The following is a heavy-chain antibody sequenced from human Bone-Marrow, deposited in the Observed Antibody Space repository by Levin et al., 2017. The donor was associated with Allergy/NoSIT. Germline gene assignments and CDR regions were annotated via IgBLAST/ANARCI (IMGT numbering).Heavy chain of an antibody. CDR2: MNPNSGNT. D-gene: IGHD6-13*01. CDR1: GYTFTSYD. CDR3: AGGIAAAVDAFDI. V-gene: IGHV1-8*01. J-gene: IGHJ3*02. Sequence: ASVKVSCKASGYTFTSYDINWVRQATGQGLEWMGWMNPNSGNTGYAQKFQGRVTMTRNTSISTAYMELSSLRSEDTAVYYCAGGIAAAVDAFDIWGQGTMVTVSS.